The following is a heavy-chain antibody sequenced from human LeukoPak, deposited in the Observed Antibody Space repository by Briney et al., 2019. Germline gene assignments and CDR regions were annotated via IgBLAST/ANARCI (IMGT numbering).Heavy chain of an antibody. CDR2: INHSGST. CDR3: ARGEVGTVFWSGYFVRWFDP. CDR1: GGSFSSSSYY. J-gene: IGHJ5*02. Sequence: PSETLSLTCTVSGGSFSSSSYYWGWIRQPPGKGLEWIGEINHSGSTNYNPSLKSRVTISVDTSKNQFSLKLSSVTAADTAVYYCARGEVGTVFWSGYFVRWFDPWGQGTLVTVSS. V-gene: IGHV4-39*07. D-gene: IGHD3-3*01.